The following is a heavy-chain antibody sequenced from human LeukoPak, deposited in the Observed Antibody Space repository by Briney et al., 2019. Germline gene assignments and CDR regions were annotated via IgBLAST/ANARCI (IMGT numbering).Heavy chain of an antibody. D-gene: IGHD5/OR15-5a*01. CDR1: GGSISNTNYY. J-gene: IGHJ2*01. V-gene: IGHV4-61*05. CDR3: ARFYVWYFDL. CDR2: IHYSGST. Sequence: RSSETLSLTCFVSGGSISNTNYYWAWIRQPPGKGLEWIGYIHYSGSTNYNPSLKSRVTISVDTSKNQFSLKLSSVTAADTAVYYCARFYVWYFDLWGRGTLVTVSS.